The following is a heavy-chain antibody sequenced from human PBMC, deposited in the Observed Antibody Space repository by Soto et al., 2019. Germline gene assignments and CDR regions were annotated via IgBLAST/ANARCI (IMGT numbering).Heavy chain of an antibody. D-gene: IGHD3-22*01. CDR1: GGTFSSYT. J-gene: IGHJ3*02. Sequence: SVKVSCKASGGTFSSYTISWVRQAPGQGLEWMGRIIPILGIANYAQKFQGRVTITADKSTSTAYMELSSLRSEDTAVYYCATGTSHYDSSGPDAFDILGQGTMFTVSS. CDR2: IIPILGIA. CDR3: ATGTSHYDSSGPDAFDI. V-gene: IGHV1-69*02.